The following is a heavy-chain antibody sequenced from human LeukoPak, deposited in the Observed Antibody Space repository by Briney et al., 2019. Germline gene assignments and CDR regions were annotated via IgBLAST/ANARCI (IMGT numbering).Heavy chain of an antibody. CDR1: GYTFSSYG. J-gene: IGHJ4*02. Sequence: GASVKVSCKASGYTFSSYGINWVRQAPGQGLEWMGGIIPIFGTANYAQKFQGRVTITADESTSTAYMELSSLRSEDTAVYYCARVPETNYYDSSGYYAHWGQGTLVTVSS. V-gene: IGHV1-69*13. CDR3: ARVPETNYYDSSGYYAH. D-gene: IGHD3-22*01. CDR2: IIPIFGTA.